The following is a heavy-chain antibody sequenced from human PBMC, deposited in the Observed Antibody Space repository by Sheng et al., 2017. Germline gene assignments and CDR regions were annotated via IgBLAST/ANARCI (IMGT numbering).Heavy chain of an antibody. CDR1: GFTFDDYA. Sequence: EVQLVESGGGLVQPGRSLRLSCAASGFTFDDYAMHWVRQAPGKGLEWVSGISWNSGSIGYADSVKGRFTISRDNAKNSLYLQMNSLRAEDTPGGSSTSCPVWVSTWGQGTL. CDR2: ISWNSGSI. CDR3: TSCPVWVST. D-gene: IGHD2-2*01. J-gene: IGHJ4*02. V-gene: IGHV3-9*01.